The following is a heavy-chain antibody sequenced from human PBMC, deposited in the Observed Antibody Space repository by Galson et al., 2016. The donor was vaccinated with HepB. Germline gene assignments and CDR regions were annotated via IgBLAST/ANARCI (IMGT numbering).Heavy chain of an antibody. V-gene: IGHV3-21*01. Sequence: SLRLSCAASGFTFSTYSMNWVRQAPGKGLEWVSFISITSGYKYYADSLKGRVTISRDSAKNSLYLQMNSLRAEDTAVYYCARPPEGDRRYFDLWGRGTLVPVSS. CDR1: GFTFSTYS. D-gene: IGHD3-16*01. J-gene: IGHJ2*01. CDR2: ISITSGYK. CDR3: ARPPEGDRRYFDL.